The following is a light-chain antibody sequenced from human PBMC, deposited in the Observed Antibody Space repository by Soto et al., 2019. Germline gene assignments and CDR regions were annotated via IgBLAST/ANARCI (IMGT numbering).Light chain of an antibody. J-gene: IGLJ2*01. CDR1: SSNIGAGYD. CDR3: QSSDSSLSGSV. CDR2: GNS. V-gene: IGLV1-40*01. Sequence: VLTQPPSVSGAPGQRVTISCTGSSSNIGAGYDVHWYQQLPRTAPKLLIYGNSNRPSGVPDRFSGSNSGTSASLAITGLQAEDEADYYCQSSDSSLSGSVFGGGTKLTVL.